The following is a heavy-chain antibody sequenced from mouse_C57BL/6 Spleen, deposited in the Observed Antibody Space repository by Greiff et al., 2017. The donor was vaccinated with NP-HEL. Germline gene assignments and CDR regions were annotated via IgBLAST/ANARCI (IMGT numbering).Heavy chain of an antibody. V-gene: IGHV5-17*01. J-gene: IGHJ4*01. CDR2: ISSGSSTI. CDR3: ARRDPNGVYAMDY. CDR1: GFTFSDYG. D-gene: IGHD4-1*01. Sequence: EVHLVESGGGLVKPGGSLKLSCAASGFTFSDYGMHWVRQAPEKGLEWVAYISSGSSTIYYADTVKGRFTISRDNAKNTLFLQMTSLRSEDTAMYYCARRDPNGVYAMDYWGQGTSVTVSS.